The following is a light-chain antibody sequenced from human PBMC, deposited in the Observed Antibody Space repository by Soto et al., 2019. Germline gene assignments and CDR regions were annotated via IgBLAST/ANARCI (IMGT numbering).Light chain of an antibody. CDR1: SSDVGGYNY. J-gene: IGLJ3*02. CDR3: SSYTSSSTLV. Sequence: QSALTQPASVYGSPGQSITIACTGTSSDVGGYNYFSWYQQHPGKAPKLMIYEVSNRPSGVSNRFSGSKSGNTASLTISGLQAEDVADYYFSSYTSSSTLVFGGGTKVTVL. V-gene: IGLV2-14*01. CDR2: EVS.